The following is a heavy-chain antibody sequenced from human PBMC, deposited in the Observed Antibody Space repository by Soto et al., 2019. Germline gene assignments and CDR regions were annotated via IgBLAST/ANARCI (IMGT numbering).Heavy chain of an antibody. CDR1: GFSFSNYG. V-gene: IGHV3-23*01. Sequence: GGSLRLSCVASGFSFSNYGMHWVRQAPGKGLEWVSAISGSGGSTYYADSVKGRFTISRDNSKNTLYLQMNSLRAEDTAVYYCAKDLGKWLAFYFDYWGQGTLVTVSS. J-gene: IGHJ4*02. D-gene: IGHD6-19*01. CDR2: ISGSGGST. CDR3: AKDLGKWLAFYFDY.